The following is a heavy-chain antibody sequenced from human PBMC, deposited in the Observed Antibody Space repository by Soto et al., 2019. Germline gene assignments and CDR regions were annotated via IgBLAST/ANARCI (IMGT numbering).Heavy chain of an antibody. J-gene: IGHJ4*02. CDR3: AREDNSGWYYFDY. CDR1: GFTFRSYT. CDR2: XCXXSXAX. V-gene: IGHV3-21*01. Sequence: AGGALRLSCAASGFTFRSYTMNWVRQAPGXGLEXVSXXCXXSXAXXXPXXLKGRFTSSRDSAKNSRYLQMNSLRAEDTAVYYCAREDNSGWYYFDYWGRGTLVTVSS. D-gene: IGHD6-19*01.